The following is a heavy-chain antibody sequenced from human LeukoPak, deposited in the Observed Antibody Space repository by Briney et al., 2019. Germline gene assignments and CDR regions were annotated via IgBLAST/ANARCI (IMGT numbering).Heavy chain of an antibody. CDR1: GFTFSSYS. D-gene: IGHD4-17*01. Sequence: GGSLRLSCATSGFTFSSYSMNWIRQAPGKGLEWVSSISSGTTYIYYADSLKGRFTISRDNAKSSLYLQMKSLRAEDTAVYYCARASDYGDYFSGMDVWGQGTTVTVSS. CDR2: ISSGTTYI. V-gene: IGHV3-21*01. CDR3: ARASDYGDYFSGMDV. J-gene: IGHJ6*02.